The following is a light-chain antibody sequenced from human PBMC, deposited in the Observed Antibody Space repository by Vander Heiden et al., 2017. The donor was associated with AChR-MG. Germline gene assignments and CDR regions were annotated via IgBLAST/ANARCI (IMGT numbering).Light chain of an antibody. J-gene: IGLJ3*02. Sequence: QSALTQPRSVSGPPGQSVTISCTGTSSDVGGYNYVSWYQQHPAKAPKLLIYDVRERPSGVPDRFSGAKSGNTASLTISGLQAEDEADYYCCSYAGSYTFWVFGGGTKVTVL. CDR2: DVR. CDR3: CSYAGSYTFWV. V-gene: IGLV2-11*01. CDR1: SSDVGGYNY.